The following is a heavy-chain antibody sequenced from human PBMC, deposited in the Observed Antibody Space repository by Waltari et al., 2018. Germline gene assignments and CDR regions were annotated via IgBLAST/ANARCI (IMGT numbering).Heavy chain of an antibody. V-gene: IGHV3-66*01. CDR1: GFPVSSTY. CDR2: IYSGGRT. CDR3: TRDAGAVAAEGDY. D-gene: IGHD6-19*01. Sequence: EVQLVESGGGLVQPGGSLRLSCAASGFPVSSTYMSWVRQAPGKGLEWVSLIYSGGRTYYADSVKGRFTIARDNSKNTLYLQMNSLRAEDTAVYYCTRDAGAVAAEGDYWGQGTLVTVSS. J-gene: IGHJ4*02.